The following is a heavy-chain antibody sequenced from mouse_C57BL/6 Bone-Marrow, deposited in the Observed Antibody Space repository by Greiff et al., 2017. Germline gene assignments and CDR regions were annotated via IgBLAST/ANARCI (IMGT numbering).Heavy chain of an antibody. J-gene: IGHJ1*03. V-gene: IGHV1-82*01. CDR1: GYAFSSSW. CDR2: IYPGDGDT. CDR3: ARFYYDYEGYWYFDV. Sequence: QVQLQQSGPELVKPGASVKISCKASGYAFSSSWMNWVKQRPGKGLEWIGRIYPGDGDTNYNGKFKGKATLTADKSSSTAYMQISSLTSEDSAVYFCARFYYDYEGYWYFDVWGTGTTVTVSS. D-gene: IGHD2-4*01.